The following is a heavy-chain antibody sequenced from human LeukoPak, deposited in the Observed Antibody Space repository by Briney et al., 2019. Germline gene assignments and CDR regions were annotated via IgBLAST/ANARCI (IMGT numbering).Heavy chain of an antibody. CDR3: ARENYYDSSGYYTPSKLDWYFDL. CDR2: IYSGGST. D-gene: IGHD3-22*01. V-gene: IGHV3-53*01. Sequence: PGGSLRLSCAASGFTVSSNYMSWVRQAPGKGLEWVSVIYSGGSTYYADSVKGRFTISRDNSKNTLYLQMNSLRAEDTAVYYCARENYYDSSGYYTPSKLDWYFDLWGRGTLVTVSS. CDR1: GFTVSSNY. J-gene: IGHJ2*01.